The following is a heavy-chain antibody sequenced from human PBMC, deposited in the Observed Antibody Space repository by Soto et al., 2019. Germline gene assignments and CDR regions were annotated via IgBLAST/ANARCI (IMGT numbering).Heavy chain of an antibody. Sequence: GESLKISCKGSGYTFTRYWIGWVRQKPGKGLELMGIVFPDDPDVRYSPSSQGQVTISADKSINTAYLHWSALKASDTAMYYCARHLTGDLGRGMDVWGQGTTVTVS. CDR1: GYTFTRYW. CDR3: ARHLTGDLGRGMDV. CDR2: VFPDDPDV. V-gene: IGHV5-51*01. D-gene: IGHD7-27*01. J-gene: IGHJ6*02.